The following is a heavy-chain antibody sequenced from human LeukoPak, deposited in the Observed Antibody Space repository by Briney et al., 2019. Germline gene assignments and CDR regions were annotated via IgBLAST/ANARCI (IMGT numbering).Heavy chain of an antibody. J-gene: IGHJ4*02. D-gene: IGHD3-22*01. V-gene: IGHV4-59*01. CDR3: ARGVGSGYTDD. CDR2: VYYSGST. CDR1: GGSFSGYY. Sequence: SETLSLTCAVYGGSFSGYYWSWIRQPPGKGLEWIRYVYYSGSTNYNPSLKSRVTISLDTSKNQFSLKLTSVTAADTAVYYCARGVGSGYTDDWGQGTLVTVSS.